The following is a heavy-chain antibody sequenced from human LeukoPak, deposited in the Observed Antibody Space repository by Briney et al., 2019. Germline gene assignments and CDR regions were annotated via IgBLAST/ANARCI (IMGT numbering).Heavy chain of an antibody. CDR1: GGSISSHY. Sequence: SETLSLTCSVSGGSISSHYWSWIRQPPGKGLEWIGYIYYSGSTKYNPSLKSRVTISVDTSKNQFSLKLSSVTAADTAVYYCASGLRLFYYCMDVWGKGTTVTVSS. J-gene: IGHJ6*03. CDR2: IYYSGST. D-gene: IGHD2-21*02. CDR3: ASGLRLFYYCMDV. V-gene: IGHV4-59*11.